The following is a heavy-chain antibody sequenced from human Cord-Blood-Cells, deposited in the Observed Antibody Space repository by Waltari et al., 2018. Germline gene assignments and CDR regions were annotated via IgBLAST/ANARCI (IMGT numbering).Heavy chain of an antibody. CDR2: NNPNSGGT. CDR1: GYTFTGYY. Sequence: QVQLVQSGAEVKKPGASVKVSCKASGYTFTGYYMHWVRQAPGQGLEWMGWNNPNSGGTNYAQKFQGRVTMTRDTSISTAYMELSRLRSDDTAVYYCARDGLGVVPAAIVTNWFDPWGQGTLVTVSS. D-gene: IGHD2-2*02. V-gene: IGHV1-2*02. J-gene: IGHJ5*02. CDR3: ARDGLGVVPAAIVTNWFDP.